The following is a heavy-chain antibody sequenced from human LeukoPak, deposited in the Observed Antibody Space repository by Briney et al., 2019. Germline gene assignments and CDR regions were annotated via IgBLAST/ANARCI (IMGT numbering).Heavy chain of an antibody. V-gene: IGHV3-23*01. D-gene: IGHD2-2*01. J-gene: IGHJ4*02. CDR2: ISASGDST. CDR3: AKEGGYCSSSSCHHYFDC. CDR1: GFTFSSYA. Sequence: GGSLRLSCAASGFTFSSYAMTWVRQAPGKGLQWVSTISASGDSTYYADSVKGRFTISRDNSKNTLFLQMNSLRAEDTAIYYCAKEGGYCSSSSCHHYFDCWGQGTQVTVSS.